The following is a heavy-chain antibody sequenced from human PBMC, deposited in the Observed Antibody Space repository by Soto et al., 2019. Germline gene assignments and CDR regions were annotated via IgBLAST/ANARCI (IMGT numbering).Heavy chain of an antibody. Sequence: GASVKVSCKASGYTFTGYYMHWARQAPGQGLEWMGGIIPIFGTANYAQKFQGRVTITADKSTSTAYMELSSLRSEDTAVYYCASQTVTSKFYYYYGMDVWGQGTTVTVSS. D-gene: IGHD4-4*01. CDR2: IIPIFGTA. J-gene: IGHJ6*02. CDR1: GYTFTGYY. V-gene: IGHV1-69*06. CDR3: ASQTVTSKFYYYYGMDV.